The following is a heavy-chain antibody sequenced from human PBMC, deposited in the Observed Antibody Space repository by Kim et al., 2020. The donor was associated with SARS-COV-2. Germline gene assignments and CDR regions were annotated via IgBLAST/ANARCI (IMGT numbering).Heavy chain of an antibody. CDR2: GYYIGNT. V-gene: IGHV4-39*01. D-gene: IGHD6-19*01. CDR1: GGSLSSISYY. CDR3: ARHKRYSSGWYVAFYYYYRDV. J-gene: IGHJ6*03. Sequence: SETLSLTCTVSGGSLSSISYYCGWIRQPPGNGLEWIGTGYYIGNTYYNPSLKSRVTISVDTSKNQFSLKMGYVTAADTAVYYCARHKRYSSGWYVAFYYYYRDVWGKETTVTGSS.